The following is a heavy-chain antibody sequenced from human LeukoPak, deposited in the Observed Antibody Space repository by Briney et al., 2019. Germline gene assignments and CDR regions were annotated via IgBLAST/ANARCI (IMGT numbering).Heavy chain of an antibody. CDR3: ARDEGGGWYQEDS. D-gene: IGHD6-19*01. CDR2: LNQDASRR. Sequence: XXASGFTFRDYWMSWIRQAPGKGPEWVAHLNQDASRRYYVGSVQGRFTISRDNAKNSLYLQMNSLSIEDTAVYYCARDEGGGWYQEDSWGQGTLVTVSS. CDR1: GFTFRDYW. V-gene: IGHV3-7*01. J-gene: IGHJ4*02.